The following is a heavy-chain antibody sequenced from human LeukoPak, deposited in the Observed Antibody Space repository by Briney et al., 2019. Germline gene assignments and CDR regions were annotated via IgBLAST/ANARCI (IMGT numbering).Heavy chain of an antibody. CDR3: ASGRQLGY. V-gene: IGHV3-7*01. CDR2: IKEDGSEK. J-gene: IGHJ4*02. D-gene: IGHD6-13*01. CDR1: GFTFSNYW. Sequence: GGSLRLSCAASGFTFSNYWMSWVRQAPGKGLEWVANIKEDGSEKYYVDSVKGRFTISRDNARNSLYLQMNSLRVEDTAVYYCASGRQLGYWGQGTLVTVSS.